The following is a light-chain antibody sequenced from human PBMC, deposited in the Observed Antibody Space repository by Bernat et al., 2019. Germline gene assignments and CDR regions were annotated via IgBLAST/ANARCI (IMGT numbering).Light chain of an antibody. CDR2: QDS. J-gene: IGLJ1*01. V-gene: IGLV3-1*01. Sequence: SYELTQPPSVSVSPGQTASITCTGDKLGDKYASWYQHKPGQSPVLVIYQDSKRPSGIPERFSGSNSGNTATLTISGTQATDEADYYCQAWDSSTDVFGTGTKVTVL. CDR3: QAWDSSTDV. CDR1: KLGDKY.